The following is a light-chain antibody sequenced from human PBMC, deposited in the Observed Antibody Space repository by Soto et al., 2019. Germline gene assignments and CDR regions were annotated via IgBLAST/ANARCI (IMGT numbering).Light chain of an antibody. V-gene: IGKV3-15*01. CDR3: QQYNNWPPT. Sequence: EIVMTQSPATLSVSPGERATLSCRASQGVSGNLAWYQQKLGQAPRLLIYSASTRATGVPARFSGSGSGTEFTFTISSLQSEDFAVYYCQQYNNWPPTFGQGTRLEIK. CDR1: QGVSGN. J-gene: IGKJ5*01. CDR2: SAS.